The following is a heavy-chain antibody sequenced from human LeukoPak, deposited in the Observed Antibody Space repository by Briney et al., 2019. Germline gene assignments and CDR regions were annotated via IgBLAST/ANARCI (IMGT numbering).Heavy chain of an antibody. CDR3: ARATNYYDSSGLPFWFDP. CDR1: GGTFSSYA. J-gene: IGHJ5*02. CDR2: IIPIFGTA. Sequence: AASVKVSCKASGGTFSSYAISWVRQAPGQGLEWMGGIIPIFGTANYAQKFQGRVTITTDESTSTAYMELSSLRSGDTAVYYCARATNYYDSSGLPFWFDPWGQGTLVTVSS. V-gene: IGHV1-69*05. D-gene: IGHD3-22*01.